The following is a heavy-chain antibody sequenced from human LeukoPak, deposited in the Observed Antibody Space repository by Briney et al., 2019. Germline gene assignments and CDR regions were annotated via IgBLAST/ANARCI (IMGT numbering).Heavy chain of an antibody. CDR3: ARDTPYSGNTFDY. Sequence: GASVKVSCKASGYTFTSYAMHWVRQAPGQRLEWMGWINAGNGNTKYSQKFQGRVTITRDTSASTAYMELSSLRSEDTAVYYCARDTPYSGNTFDYWGQGTLVTVSS. CDR1: GYTFTSYA. V-gene: IGHV1-3*01. D-gene: IGHD1-26*01. J-gene: IGHJ4*02. CDR2: INAGNGNT.